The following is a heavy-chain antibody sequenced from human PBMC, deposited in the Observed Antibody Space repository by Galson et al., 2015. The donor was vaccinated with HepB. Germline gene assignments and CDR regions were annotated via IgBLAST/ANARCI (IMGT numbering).Heavy chain of an antibody. CDR2: IWYDGSNK. CDR3: AKDGSEGTYGSGSYYITYDY. Sequence: SLRLSCAASGFTFSSYGMHWVRQAPGKGLEWVAVIWYDGSNKYYADSVKGRFTISRDNSKNTLYLQMNSLRAEDTAVYYCAKDGSEGTYGSGSYYITYDYWGQGTLVTVSS. V-gene: IGHV3-33*06. J-gene: IGHJ4*02. D-gene: IGHD3-10*01. CDR1: GFTFSSYG.